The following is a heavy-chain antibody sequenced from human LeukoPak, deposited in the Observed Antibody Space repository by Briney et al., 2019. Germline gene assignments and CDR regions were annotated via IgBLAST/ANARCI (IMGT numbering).Heavy chain of an antibody. Sequence: SETLSLTCTVSGYSISSGYFWGWIRQPPGKGLEWIGTIYHSGSTYYNASLESRVTISVDSSKNQFSLRLSSVTAADTAVYYCARESLTWLQSRTSWFDPWGQGTLVTVSS. V-gene: IGHV4-38-2*02. J-gene: IGHJ5*02. D-gene: IGHD5-24*01. CDR1: GYSISSGYF. CDR3: ARESLTWLQSRTSWFDP. CDR2: IYHSGST.